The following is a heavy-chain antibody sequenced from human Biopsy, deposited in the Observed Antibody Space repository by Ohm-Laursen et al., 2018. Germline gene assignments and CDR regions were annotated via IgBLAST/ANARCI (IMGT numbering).Heavy chain of an antibody. Sequence: TLSLTCTVSGGSFTGHYWSWIRQPPGKGLEWIGHISCTGYTSYNASLRSRVTISVDTSRNHFSLRLSSLTAADTAVYYCARGSNDSGGLYFPRWGQGTLLTVSS. CDR1: GGSFTGHY. D-gene: IGHD4-23*01. J-gene: IGHJ4*02. CDR3: ARGSNDSGGLYFPR. CDR2: ISCTGYT. V-gene: IGHV4-59*11.